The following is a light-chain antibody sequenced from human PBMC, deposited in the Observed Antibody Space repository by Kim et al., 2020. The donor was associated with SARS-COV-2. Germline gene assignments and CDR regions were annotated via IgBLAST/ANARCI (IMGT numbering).Light chain of an antibody. CDR3: QQFSNYPDT. Sequence: AIQLTQSPSPLSASVGDRVTITCRASQDISSALAWYQQKTGRPPKLLIYDASRLESGVPSRFSGSGSGTDFSLTISSLQSQDFATYYCQQFSNYPDTFGQGTKLEI. CDR2: DAS. V-gene: IGKV1D-13*01. J-gene: IGKJ2*01. CDR1: QDISSA.